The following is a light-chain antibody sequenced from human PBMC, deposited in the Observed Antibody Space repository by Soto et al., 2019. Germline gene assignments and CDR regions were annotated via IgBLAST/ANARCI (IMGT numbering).Light chain of an antibody. J-gene: IGKJ5*01. Sequence: EIVMTQSPATLSVSPGERATLSCRASQSVSSDLAWYQHKPGQAPRLLIYGASTRATGIPARFSGSGSGTDFTLTISSLEPEDFAVYYCQQRSNWPPTFGQGTRLEIK. CDR3: QQRSNWPPT. V-gene: IGKV3-11*01. CDR1: QSVSSD. CDR2: GAS.